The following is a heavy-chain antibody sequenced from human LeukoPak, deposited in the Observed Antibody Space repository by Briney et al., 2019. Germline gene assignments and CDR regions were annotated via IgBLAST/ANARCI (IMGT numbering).Heavy chain of an antibody. CDR3: ARDSYSGDTRVRWFDP. D-gene: IGHD4-17*01. CDR1: GFTVSNNY. CDR2: LYRDGPT. J-gene: IGHJ5*02. Sequence: GGSLRLSCAASGFTVSNNYMSWVRQTPGKGLEWVSVLYRDGPTYYADSVKDRFTISRDNSKNTLYLQMNSLRAEDTAVYYCARDSYSGDTRVRWFDPWGQGTLVTVSS. V-gene: IGHV3-66*01.